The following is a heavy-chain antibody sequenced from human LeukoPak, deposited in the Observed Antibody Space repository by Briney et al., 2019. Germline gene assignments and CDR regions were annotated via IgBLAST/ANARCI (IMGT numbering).Heavy chain of an antibody. J-gene: IGHJ4*02. CDR2: ISHTAST. Sequence: SETLSLTCTVSGGSMSHHWSWIRQSPGKGLEWIGYISHTASTNYNPSLKSRVTISVDTSKNQFSLKLSSVTAADTAVYYCAREYEYYYGSGRASYMGYWGQGTLVTVSS. V-gene: IGHV4-59*11. D-gene: IGHD3-10*01. CDR1: GGSMSHH. CDR3: AREYEYYYGSGRASYMGY.